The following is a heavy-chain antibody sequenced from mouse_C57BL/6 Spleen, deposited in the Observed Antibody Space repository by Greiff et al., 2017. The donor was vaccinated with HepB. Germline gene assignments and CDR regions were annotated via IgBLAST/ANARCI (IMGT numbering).Heavy chain of an antibody. CDR3: ARIYYDYDRAMDY. V-gene: IGHV2-9-1*01. J-gene: IGHJ4*01. CDR2: IWTGGGT. CDR1: GFSLTSYA. D-gene: IGHD2-4*01. Sequence: VKVVESGPGLVAPSQSLSITCTVSGFSLTSYAISWVRQPPGKGLEWLGVIWTGGGTNYNSALKSRLSISKDNSKSQVFLKMNSLQTDDTARYYCARIYYDYDRAMDYWGQGTSVTVSS.